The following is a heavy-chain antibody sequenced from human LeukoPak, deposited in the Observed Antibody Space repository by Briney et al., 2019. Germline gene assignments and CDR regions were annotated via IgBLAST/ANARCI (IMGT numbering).Heavy chain of an antibody. V-gene: IGHV3-21*04. CDR3: AKDHGSGSQIG. Sequence: GGSLRLSCAASGFTFSSYSMNWVRQAPGKGLEWVSSISSSSSYIYYADSVKGRFTISRDNSRNTLYLQMNSLRVEDTAVYYCAKDHGSGSQIGWGQGTLVTVSS. D-gene: IGHD1-26*01. CDR2: ISSSSSYI. J-gene: IGHJ4*02. CDR1: GFTFSSYS.